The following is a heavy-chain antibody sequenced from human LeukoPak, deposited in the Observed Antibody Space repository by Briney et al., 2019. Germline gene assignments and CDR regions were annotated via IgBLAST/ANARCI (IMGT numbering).Heavy chain of an antibody. CDR3: ARDATYYYGSELFDY. J-gene: IGHJ4*02. CDR2: IKQDGSEK. Sequence: PGGSLRLSCAASGFTFSSYWMSWVRQAPGKGLEWVANIKQDGSEKYYVDSVKGRFTISRDNAKTPLYLQMNSLRAEDTAVYYCARDATYYYGSELFDYWGQGTLVTVSS. CDR1: GFTFSSYW. D-gene: IGHD3-10*01. V-gene: IGHV3-7*01.